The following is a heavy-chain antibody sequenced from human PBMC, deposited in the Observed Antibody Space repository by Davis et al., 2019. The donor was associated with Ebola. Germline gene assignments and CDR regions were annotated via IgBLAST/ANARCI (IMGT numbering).Heavy chain of an antibody. V-gene: IGHV4-39*07. Sequence: PSETLSLTCTVSGGSISSSSYYWGWIRHPPGKGLEWIGSIYYSGSTYYNPSLKSRVTISVDTSKKQFSLKLSSVTAADTAVYYCARGFLWFGELAAFDIWGQGTMVTVSS. CDR1: GGSISSSSYY. CDR2: IYYSGST. D-gene: IGHD3-10*01. J-gene: IGHJ3*02. CDR3: ARGFLWFGELAAFDI.